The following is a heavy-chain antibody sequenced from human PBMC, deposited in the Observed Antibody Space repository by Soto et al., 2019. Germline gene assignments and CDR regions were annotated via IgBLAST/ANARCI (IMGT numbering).Heavy chain of an antibody. CDR3: AREGTYDSSGYYLPTYRYYGMDV. CDR1: GGSISSYY. J-gene: IGHJ6*02. V-gene: IGHV4-59*01. D-gene: IGHD3-22*01. Sequence: SETLSLTCTVSGGSISSYYWSWIRQPPGKGLEWIGYIYYSGSTNYNPSLKSRVTISVDTSKNQFSLKLSSVTAADTAVYYCAREGTYDSSGYYLPTYRYYGMDVWGQGTTVTVSS. CDR2: IYYSGST.